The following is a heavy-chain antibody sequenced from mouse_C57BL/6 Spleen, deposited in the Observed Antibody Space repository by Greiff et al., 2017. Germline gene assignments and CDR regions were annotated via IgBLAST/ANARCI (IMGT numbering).Heavy chain of an antibody. V-gene: IGHV3-6*01. Sequence: EVKLVESGPGLVKPSQSLSLTCSVTGYSITSGYYWNWIRQFPGNKLEWMGYISYDGSNNYNPSLKNRISITRDTSKNQFFLKLNSVTTEDTATYYCATPHYYGSSYVGYFDYWGQGTTLTVSS. CDR2: ISYDGSN. D-gene: IGHD1-1*01. CDR1: GYSITSGYY. CDR3: ATPHYYGSSYVGYFDY. J-gene: IGHJ2*01.